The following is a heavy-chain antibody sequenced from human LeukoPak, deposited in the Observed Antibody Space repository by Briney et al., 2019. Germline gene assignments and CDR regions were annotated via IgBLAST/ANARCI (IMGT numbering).Heavy chain of an antibody. CDR3: ARDRLSGSILGYWFDP. CDR1: GSSFTSYW. D-gene: IGHD1-26*01. V-gene: IGHV1-46*01. CDR2: MNPSGGST. Sequence: GESLKISCKASGSSFTSYWIGWVRQMPGKGLEWMGIMNPSGGSTSYAQKFQGRVTMTRDMSTSTVYMELSSLRSEDTAVYYCARDRLSGSILGYWFDPWGQGTLVTVSS. J-gene: IGHJ5*02.